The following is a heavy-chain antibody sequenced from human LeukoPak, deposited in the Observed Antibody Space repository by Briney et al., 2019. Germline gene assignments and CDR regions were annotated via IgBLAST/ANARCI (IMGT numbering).Heavy chain of an antibody. CDR1: GGTFSSYA. CDR2: IIPIFGTA. CDR3: ARVGSVGATNYFDY. Sequence: SVTVSCTASGGTFSSYAISWVRQAPGQGLEWMGGIIPIFGTANYAQRFQGRVTITADESTSTAYMELSSLRSEDTAVYYCARVGSVGATNYFDYWGQGTLVTVSS. J-gene: IGHJ4*02. D-gene: IGHD1-26*01. V-gene: IGHV1-69*13.